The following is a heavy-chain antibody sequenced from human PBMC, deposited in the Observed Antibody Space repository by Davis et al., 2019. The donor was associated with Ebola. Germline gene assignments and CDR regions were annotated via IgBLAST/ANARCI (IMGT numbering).Heavy chain of an antibody. J-gene: IGHJ3*01. CDR1: GGSFSGYH. V-gene: IGHV4-34*01. Sequence: PSDTLSLTFAVYGGSFSGYHWSWIRQSPGNGLEWIGEINHVGTTKYNPSLNSRVTISLDTSKNQFSLKLSSVTAADTAVYFCARGGGIRYFARDALDVWGQGTMVTVSS. CDR3: ARGGGIRYFARDALDV. CDR2: INHVGTT. D-gene: IGHD3-9*01.